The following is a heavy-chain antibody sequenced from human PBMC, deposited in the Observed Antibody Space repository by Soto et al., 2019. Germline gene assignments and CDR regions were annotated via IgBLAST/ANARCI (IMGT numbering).Heavy chain of an antibody. CDR3: ARGRLLWFGGQNYYYGMDV. J-gene: IGHJ6*02. V-gene: IGHV4-4*02. CDR1: GGSISSSNW. CDR2: IYHSGST. Sequence: SETLSLTCAVSGGSISSSNWWSWVRQPPGKGLEWIGEIYHSGSTNYNPSLKSRVTISVDKSKNQFSLKLSSVTAADTAGYYCARGRLLWFGGQNYYYGMDVWGQGTTVTAP. D-gene: IGHD3-10*01.